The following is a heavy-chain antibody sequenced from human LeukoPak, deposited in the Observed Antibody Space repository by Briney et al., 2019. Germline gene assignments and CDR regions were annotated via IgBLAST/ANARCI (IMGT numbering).Heavy chain of an antibody. V-gene: IGHV4-59*01. Sequence: PSETLSLTCTVSGGSISTYYWNWIRQAPGKGLEWIGYVYSIGRTNSNPTFRSRVTISVDTSKNQFSLRLTSVTAADTAVYYCAREHSVGGGLDAFDMWGRGTMVTVSS. J-gene: IGHJ3*02. CDR2: VYSIGRT. CDR1: GGSISTYY. D-gene: IGHD3-16*01. CDR3: AREHSVGGGLDAFDM.